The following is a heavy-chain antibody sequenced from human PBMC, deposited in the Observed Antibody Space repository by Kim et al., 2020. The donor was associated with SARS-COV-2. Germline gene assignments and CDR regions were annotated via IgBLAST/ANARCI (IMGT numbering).Heavy chain of an antibody. CDR2: ISSSGSSI. CDR3: ARDVDSSDWSPFDY. CDR1: GFTFSSYE. J-gene: IGHJ4*02. V-gene: IGHV3-48*03. D-gene: IGHD6-13*01. Sequence: GGSLRLSCAASGFTFSSYEMNWVRQAPGKGVEWVSYISSSGSSIYYADSVKGRFTISRDNAKNSLYLQMNSLRAEDTAIYYCARDVDSSDWSPFDYWGQGTPVTVSS.